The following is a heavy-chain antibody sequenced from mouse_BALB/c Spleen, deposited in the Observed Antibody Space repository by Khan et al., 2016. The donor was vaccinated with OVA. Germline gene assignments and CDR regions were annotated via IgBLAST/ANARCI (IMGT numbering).Heavy chain of an antibody. Sequence: QVQLQQSGPELVRPGASVKMSCKASGYTFTSFWINWVKQRPGQGLEWIGMIDPSKSETRLNQKFKDKATLNVDKSSNNAYMQLSRLTSEDSAVYYCTRGGYGSPFACWGQGTLVTVSA. V-gene: IGHV1S127*01. CDR1: GYTFTSFW. CDR3: TRGGYGSPFAC. J-gene: IGHJ3*01. D-gene: IGHD1-1*01. CDR2: IDPSKSET.